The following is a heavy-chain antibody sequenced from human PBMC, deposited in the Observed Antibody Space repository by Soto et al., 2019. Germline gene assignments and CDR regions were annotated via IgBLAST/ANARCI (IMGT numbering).Heavy chain of an antibody. CDR3: AKDTGSSDYGDYGSLGFDY. CDR1: GFTFSSYA. J-gene: IGHJ4*02. Sequence: PGGSLRLSCAASGFTFSSYAMSWVRQAPGKGLEWVSAISGSGGSTYYADSVKGRFTISRDNSKNTLYLQMNSLRAEDTAVYYCAKDTGSSDYGDYGSLGFDYWGQGTLVTVSS. V-gene: IGHV3-23*01. CDR2: ISGSGGST. D-gene: IGHD4-17*01.